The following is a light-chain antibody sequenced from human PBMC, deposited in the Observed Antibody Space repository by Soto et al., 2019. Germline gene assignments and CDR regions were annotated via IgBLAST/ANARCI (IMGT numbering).Light chain of an antibody. J-gene: IGKJ1*01. Sequence: MLTQSPATLPVSPGETVTLSCRASENINNYLAWYQQRPGQAPRLLIYEASSRATGIPARFIGGGSGTDFTLTISRLEPEDFAVYYCQQYGSSGTFGQGTKVDIK. CDR2: EAS. CDR1: ENINNY. V-gene: IGKV3-20*01. CDR3: QQYGSSGT.